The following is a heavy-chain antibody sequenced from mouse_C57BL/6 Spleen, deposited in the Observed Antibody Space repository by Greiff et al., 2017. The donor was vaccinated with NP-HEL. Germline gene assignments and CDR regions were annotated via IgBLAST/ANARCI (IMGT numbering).Heavy chain of an antibody. Sequence: EVKLVESGGGLVKPGGSLKLSCAASGFTFSDYGMHWVRQAPEKGLEWVAYISSGSSTIYYADTVKGRFTIARDNAKNTLFLQMTSLRAEDTAMYDCARPGSSLFAYWGQGTLVTVSA. D-gene: IGHD1-1*01. CDR2: ISSGSSTI. CDR3: ARPGSSLFAY. CDR1: GFTFSDYG. J-gene: IGHJ3*01. V-gene: IGHV5-17*01.